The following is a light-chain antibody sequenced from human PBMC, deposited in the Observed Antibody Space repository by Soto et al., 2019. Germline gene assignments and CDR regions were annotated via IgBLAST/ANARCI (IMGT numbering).Light chain of an antibody. CDR2: ESY. CDR3: SSYAGTKNFVV. J-gene: IGLJ2*01. Sequence: QSVLTQPPSASGPLGQSVTISCTGTSSDVGGYHFVSWYQQHPGKAPKLLIFESYKRPSGVPDRFPGSKSGNTASLTVSGLQAEDEATYHCSSYAGTKNFVVFGGGTKLTVL. CDR1: SSDVGGYHF. V-gene: IGLV2-8*01.